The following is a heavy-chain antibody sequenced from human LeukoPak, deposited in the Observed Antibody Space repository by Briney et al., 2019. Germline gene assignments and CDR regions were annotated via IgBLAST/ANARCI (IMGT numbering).Heavy chain of an antibody. D-gene: IGHD6-19*01. Sequence: PSETLSLTCTVSGYSISSGYYWAWIRQPPGKGLEWIGSIYHSGSTYYNPSLKSRVTISVDTSKNQFSLKLSSVTAADTAVYYCARGRHSSGWSDRYFDLWGRGTLVTVSS. V-gene: IGHV4-38-2*02. CDR3: ARGRHSSGWSDRYFDL. CDR1: GYSISSGYY. CDR2: IYHSGST. J-gene: IGHJ2*01.